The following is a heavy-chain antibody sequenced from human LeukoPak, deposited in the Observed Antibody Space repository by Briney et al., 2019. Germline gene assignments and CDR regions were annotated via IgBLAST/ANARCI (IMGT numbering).Heavy chain of an antibody. CDR3: ARVTEVYYYDSSGYPYNWFDP. J-gene: IGHJ5*02. CDR2: IYYSGST. V-gene: IGHV4-59*01. CDR1: GGSISSYY. Sequence: SETLSLTCTVSGGSISSYYWSWIRQPPGKGLEWIGYIYYSGSTNYNPSLKSRVTISVDTSKNQFSLKLSSVTAADTAVYYCARVTEVYYYDSSGYPYNWFDPWGQGTLVTVSS. D-gene: IGHD3-22*01.